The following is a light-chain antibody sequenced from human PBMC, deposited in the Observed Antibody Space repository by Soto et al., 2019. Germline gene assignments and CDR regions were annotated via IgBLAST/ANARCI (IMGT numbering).Light chain of an antibody. J-gene: IGLJ1*01. CDR3: NSYVGSNNYV. CDR1: SGDITDNKY. CDR2: EIN. V-gene: IGLV2-8*01. Sequence: QSALTQPPSASGSPGQSVTISCTGTSGDITDNKYVSWFQQHPGKAPKLLIYEINKRPSGVPHRFSGSKSGNTAPLTVSGLQADDEADYYCNSYVGSNNYVFGTGTKLTVL.